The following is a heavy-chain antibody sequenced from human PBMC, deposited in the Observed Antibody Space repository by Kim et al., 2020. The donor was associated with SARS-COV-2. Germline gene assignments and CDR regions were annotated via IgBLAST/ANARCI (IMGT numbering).Heavy chain of an antibody. Sequence: SETLSLTCTVSGGSISSSSYYWGWIRQPPGKGLEWIGSIYYSGSTYYNPSLKSRVTISVDTSKNQFSLKLSSVTAADTAVYYCARVDDAPRLLRGPNNWFDPWGQGTLVTVSS. V-gene: IGHV4-39*07. J-gene: IGHJ5*02. CDR3: ARVDDAPRLLRGPNNWFDP. CDR1: GGSISSSSYY. CDR2: IYYSGST. D-gene: IGHD3-10*01.